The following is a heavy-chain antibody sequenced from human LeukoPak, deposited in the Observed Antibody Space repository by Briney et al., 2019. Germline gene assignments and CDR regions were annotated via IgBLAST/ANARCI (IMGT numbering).Heavy chain of an antibody. Sequence: GGSLRLSCAASGFTFSDYYMSWIRQAPGKGLEWVSYISSSGGTIYYADSVKGRFTISRDNAKNSLYLQMNSLRAEDTAVYYCARERRYYDSSGYLIDYWGQGTLVTVSS. V-gene: IGHV3-11*01. CDR2: ISSSGGTI. CDR1: GFTFSDYY. D-gene: IGHD3-22*01. CDR3: ARERRYYDSSGYLIDY. J-gene: IGHJ4*02.